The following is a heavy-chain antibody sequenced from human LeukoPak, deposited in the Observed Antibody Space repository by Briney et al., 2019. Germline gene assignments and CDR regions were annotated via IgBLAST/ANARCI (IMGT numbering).Heavy chain of an antibody. J-gene: IGHJ5*02. V-gene: IGHV3-21*01. CDR2: ISSSSSYI. CDR3: ARATSGGSSPSGP. CDR1: GFIFGDYA. Sequence: GGSLRLSCTASGFIFGDYAMSWYRQAPGKGLEWVSSISSSSSYIYYADSVKGRFTISRDNAKNSLYLQMNSLRAEDTAVYYCARATSGGSSPSGPWGQGTLVTVSS. D-gene: IGHD2-15*01.